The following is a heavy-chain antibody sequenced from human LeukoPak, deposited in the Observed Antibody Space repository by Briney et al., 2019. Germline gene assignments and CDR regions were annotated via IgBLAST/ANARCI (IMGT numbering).Heavy chain of an antibody. CDR3: ARFKVGRNTTQKNAFDV. D-gene: IGHD1-26*01. CDR1: GFTFSNYA. Sequence: VRSLRLSCAASGFTFSNYAMHCARHAPRKGLERVAVISFDSTTEYYATSVKGRFIVARDKPKATLHLQMHSLRPDDTAIYYCARFKVGRNTTQKNAFDVWGRGTLVTVSS. CDR2: ISFDSTTE. J-gene: IGHJ3*01. V-gene: IGHV3-30*16.